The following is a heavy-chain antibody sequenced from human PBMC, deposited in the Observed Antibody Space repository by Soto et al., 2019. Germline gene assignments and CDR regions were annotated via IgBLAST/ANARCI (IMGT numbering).Heavy chain of an antibody. Sequence: SQTLSLTCAISGDSVSSNSAAWNWIRQSPSRGLEWLGRTYYRSKWYNDYAVSVKSRITINPDTSKNQFSLQLNSVTPEDTAVYYCAREGYYDSSGYPSSYYYYGMSVWGQGTTVTVSS. V-gene: IGHV6-1*01. CDR1: GDSVSSNSAA. J-gene: IGHJ6*02. D-gene: IGHD3-22*01. CDR2: TYYRSKWYN. CDR3: AREGYYDSSGYPSSYYYYGMSV.